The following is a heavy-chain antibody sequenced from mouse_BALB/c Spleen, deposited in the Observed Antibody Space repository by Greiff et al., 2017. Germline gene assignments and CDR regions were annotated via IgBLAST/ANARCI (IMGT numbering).Heavy chain of an antibody. V-gene: IGHV3-2*02. Sequence: EVKLQESGPGLVKPSQSLSLTCTVTGYSITSDYAWNWIRQFPGNKLEWMGYISYSGSTSYNPSLKSRISITRDTSKNQFFLQLNSVTTEDTATYYCARSGGYDAGGFAYWGQGTLVTVSA. J-gene: IGHJ3*01. CDR2: ISYSGST. CDR3: ARSGGYDAGGFAY. D-gene: IGHD2-2*01. CDR1: GYSITSDYA.